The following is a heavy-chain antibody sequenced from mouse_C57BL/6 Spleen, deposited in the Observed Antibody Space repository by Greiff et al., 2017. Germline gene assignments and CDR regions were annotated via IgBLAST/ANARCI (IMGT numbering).Heavy chain of an antibody. D-gene: IGHD1-1*01. Sequence: QVQLQQPGAELVMPGASVKLSCKASGYTFTSYWMHWVKQRPGQGLEWIGEIDPSDSYTNYNQKFKGKSTLTVDKSSSTAYMHLSSLTSEDSAVYYCARRITRVVATPYAMDYWGQGTSVTVSS. J-gene: IGHJ4*01. CDR2: IDPSDSYT. V-gene: IGHV1-69*01. CDR1: GYTFTSYW. CDR3: ARRITRVVATPYAMDY.